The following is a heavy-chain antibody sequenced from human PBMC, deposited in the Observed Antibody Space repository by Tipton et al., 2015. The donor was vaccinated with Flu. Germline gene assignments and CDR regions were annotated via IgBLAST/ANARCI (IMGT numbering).Heavy chain of an antibody. D-gene: IGHD6-13*01. J-gene: IGHJ4*02. CDR3: TTGYSSSWYYFDY. V-gene: IGHV3-15*01. Sequence: QLVQSGGGLVKPGGSLRLSCAAFGFTFSNAWMSWVRQAPGKGLEWVGRIKSQTDGGTADHAAPVKGRFTISRDDSRNTLYLQMNSLKTEDTAVYYCTTGYSSSWYYFDYWGQGTLVTVSS. CDR1: GFTFSNAW. CDR2: IKSQTDGGTA.